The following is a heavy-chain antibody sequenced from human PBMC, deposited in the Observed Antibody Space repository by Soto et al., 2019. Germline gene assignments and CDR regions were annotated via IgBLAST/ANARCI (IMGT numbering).Heavy chain of an antibody. J-gene: IGHJ4*02. CDR2: ISNSGNT. Sequence: PSETLTLTCTVPGGSVTSDGXXWTWIRQCPGTGLAWIGYISNSGNTGYNPSLKTRLSMSVDRSKNQFTLRLTSGTAADTAVYFCATESGSTYGYFDHWGQGTQVTVSS. D-gene: IGHD5-18*01. CDR3: ATESGSTYGYFDH. V-gene: IGHV4-30-4*01. CDR1: GGSVTSDGXX.